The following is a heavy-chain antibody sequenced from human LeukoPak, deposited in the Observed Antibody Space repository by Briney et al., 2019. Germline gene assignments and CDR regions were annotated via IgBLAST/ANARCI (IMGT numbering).Heavy chain of an antibody. CDR2: INPNSGDT. CDR3: ARSETSIPDF. V-gene: IGHV1-2*06. Sequence: GASVKVSCKASRYTFTVYYMHWVRQAPGQGLEWMGRINPNSGDTHYAQKFQGRVTMTWDTSISAAYMELSRLTSDDTAVYYCARSETSIPDFWGQGTLVTVSS. J-gene: IGHJ4*02. CDR1: RYTFTVYY. D-gene: IGHD6-6*01.